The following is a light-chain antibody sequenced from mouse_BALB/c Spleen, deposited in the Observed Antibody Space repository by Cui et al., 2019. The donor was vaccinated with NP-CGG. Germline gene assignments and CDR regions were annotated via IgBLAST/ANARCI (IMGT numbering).Light chain of an antibody. CDR2: GTN. CDR3: ALWYSNHWV. Sequence: QPFVTQESPSTTSPGETVTLTCRSSIGAITSSNYANWVQEKPDHLFTGLIGGTNNRPPGVPARFSGSLIGDKAALTITGAQTEDEAIYFCALWYSNHWVFGGGTKLTVL. J-gene: IGLJ1*01. V-gene: IGLV1*01. CDR1: IGAITSSNY.